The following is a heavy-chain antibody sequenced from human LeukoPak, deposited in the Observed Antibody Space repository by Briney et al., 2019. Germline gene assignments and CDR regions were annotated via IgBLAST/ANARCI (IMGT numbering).Heavy chain of an antibody. J-gene: IGHJ4*02. CDR1: GFTFSSYE. CDR2: ISSSSSSYI. V-gene: IGHV3-21*01. CDR3: AREGYSSSWFDFDY. Sequence: GGSLRLSCAASGFTFSSYEMNWVRQAPGKGLEWVSSISSSSSSYIYYADSVKGRFTISRDNAKNSLYLQMNSLRAEDTAVYYCAREGYSSSWFDFDYWGQGTLVTVSS. D-gene: IGHD6-13*01.